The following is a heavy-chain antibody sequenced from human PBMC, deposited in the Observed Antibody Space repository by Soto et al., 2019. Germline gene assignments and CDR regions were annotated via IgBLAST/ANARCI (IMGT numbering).Heavy chain of an antibody. J-gene: IGHJ2*01. CDR3: AKDCGSMRHWYFDL. Sequence: EVQLVESGGGLVQPGRSLRLSCAASGFTFDDYAMHWVRQAPGKGLEWVSGISWNSGSIGYADSVKGRFTISRDNAKNSLYLQMNSLRAEDTALYYCAKDCGSMRHWYFDLWGRGTLVTVSS. D-gene: IGHD1-26*01. V-gene: IGHV3-9*01. CDR2: ISWNSGSI. CDR1: GFTFDDYA.